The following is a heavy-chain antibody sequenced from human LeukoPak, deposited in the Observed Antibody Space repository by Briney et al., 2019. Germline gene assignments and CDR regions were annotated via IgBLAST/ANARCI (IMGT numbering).Heavy chain of an antibody. Sequence: GGSLRLSCAASGFTFDDYAMHWVRQAPGKGLEWVSGISWNSGSIGYADSVKGRFTISRDNAKNSLYLQMNSLRAEDTALYCCAKDRGTMIVVYYFDYWGQGTLVTVSS. V-gene: IGHV3-9*01. CDR1: GFTFDDYA. CDR2: ISWNSGSI. J-gene: IGHJ4*02. CDR3: AKDRGTMIVVYYFDY. D-gene: IGHD3-22*01.